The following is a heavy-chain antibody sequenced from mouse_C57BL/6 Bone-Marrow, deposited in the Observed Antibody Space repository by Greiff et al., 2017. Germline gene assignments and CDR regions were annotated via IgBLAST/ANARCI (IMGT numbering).Heavy chain of an antibody. J-gene: IGHJ4*01. CDR3: DRIYYYGSSYLLWAMDY. D-gene: IGHD1-1*01. CDR1: GFSLSTFGMG. CDR2: IWWEDDK. Sequence: QVTLKVSGPGILQPSQTLSLTCSFSGFSLSTFGMGVGWIRQPSGKGLEWLAHIWWEDDKYYNPALKSRLTISKDTSKSQVFLKIANVDTADTATDYGDRIYYYGSSYLLWAMDYWGQGTSVTVSS. V-gene: IGHV8-8*01.